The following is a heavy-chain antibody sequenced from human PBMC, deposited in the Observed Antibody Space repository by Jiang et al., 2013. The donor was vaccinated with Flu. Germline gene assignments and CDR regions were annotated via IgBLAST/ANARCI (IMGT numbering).Heavy chain of an antibody. CDR1: GFTFADYY. J-gene: IGHJ4*02. Sequence: GAEVKKPGATVKVSCKTSGFTFADYYFHWVRQAPGQGLEWMGWINPNSSDTSYAQKFQGRVTMTTDTSINTAYMELTRLTSDDTAIYYCARDPDTPMPIDFWGQGTLVT. V-gene: IGHV1-2*02. CDR2: INPNSSDT. CDR3: ARDPDTPMPIDF. D-gene: IGHD5-18*01.